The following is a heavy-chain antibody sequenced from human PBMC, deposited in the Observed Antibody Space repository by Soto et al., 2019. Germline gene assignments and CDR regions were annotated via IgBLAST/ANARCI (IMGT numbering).Heavy chain of an antibody. CDR1: GFTFSSYS. CDR2: ISSTSSTI. D-gene: IGHD3-22*01. Sequence: GGSLRLSCAASGFTFSSYSMNWVRQAPGKGLEWLSYISSTSSTIYYADSVEGRFTISRDNAKNSLFLQMNNLRDEDTAFYYCATMKGVHDYDSSGFHSVDYWGQGTLVTVSS. J-gene: IGHJ4*02. V-gene: IGHV3-48*02. CDR3: ATMKGVHDYDSSGFHSVDY.